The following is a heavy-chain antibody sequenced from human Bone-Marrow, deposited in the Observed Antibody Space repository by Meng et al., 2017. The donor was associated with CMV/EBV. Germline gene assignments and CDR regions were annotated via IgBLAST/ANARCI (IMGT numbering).Heavy chain of an antibody. CDR2: IYYSGST. V-gene: IGHV4-61*01. J-gene: IGHJ6*02. Sequence: SETLSLTCTVSGGSVSSGSYYWSWIRQPPGKGLEWIGYIYYSGSTNYNPSLKSRVTISVDTSKNQFSLKLSSVTAADTAVYYCARDLWVPAAIPNYYYYYGMDVWGQGTTVTVSS. D-gene: IGHD2-2*02. CDR3: ARDLWVPAAIPNYYYYYGMDV. CDR1: GGSVSSGSYY.